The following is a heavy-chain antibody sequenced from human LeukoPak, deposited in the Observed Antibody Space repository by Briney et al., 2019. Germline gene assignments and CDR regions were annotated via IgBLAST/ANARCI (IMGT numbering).Heavy chain of an antibody. Sequence: GGSLRLSCAASGFTFSSYEMNWVRQAPGKGLEWVSYISNSGSTIYYADSVKGRFTISRDNAKNSLYLQMNSLRAEDTAVYYCARDLGILQRNMDVWGKGTTVTISS. CDR1: GFTFSSYE. CDR3: ARDLGILQRNMDV. J-gene: IGHJ6*03. CDR2: ISNSGSTI. D-gene: IGHD6-13*01. V-gene: IGHV3-48*03.